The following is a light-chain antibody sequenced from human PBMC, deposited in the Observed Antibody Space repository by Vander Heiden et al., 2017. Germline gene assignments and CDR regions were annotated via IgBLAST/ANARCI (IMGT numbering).Light chain of an antibody. J-gene: IGLJ1*01. V-gene: IGLV1-44*01. CDR1: SANIGSNT. CDR3: AAWDDSLNAHYV. CDR2: TKN. Sequence: QSVRTEPPSASRYTCQRFTLSGSRSSANIGSNTVNWYQQLPGTAPKLLIYTKNQRPSGVSDRFSGSKSGTSASLAISGLQSEDEADYYCAAWDDSLNAHYVFGTGTKVTVL.